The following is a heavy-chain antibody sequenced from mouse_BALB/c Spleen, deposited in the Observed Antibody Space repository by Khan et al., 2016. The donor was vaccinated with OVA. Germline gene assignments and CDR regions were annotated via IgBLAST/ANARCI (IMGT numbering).Heavy chain of an antibody. V-gene: IGHV5-15*02. D-gene: IGHD2-14*01. CDR3: ERGGRYGLYAMDY. J-gene: IGHJ4*01. CDR2: ISNLAYSI. CDR1: GFTFSDYG. Sequence: EVQLLETGGGLVQPGGSRKLSCAASGFTFSDYGMAWVRQTPGKGPEWVAFISNLAYSIYYADTVTGRFIISRENVKNSQYKEMSRLWSEDTSMYYCERGGRYGLYAMDYWGQGTSVTVSS.